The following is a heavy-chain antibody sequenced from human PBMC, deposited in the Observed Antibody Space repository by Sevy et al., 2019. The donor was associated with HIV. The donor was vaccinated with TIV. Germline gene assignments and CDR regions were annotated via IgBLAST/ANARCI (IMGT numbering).Heavy chain of an antibody. CDR1: GFTFSSYG. J-gene: IGHJ4*02. CDR3: ARDSLDTAMVTTHREAPFDY. V-gene: IGHV3-33*01. D-gene: IGHD5-18*01. Sequence: GGSLRLSCAASGFTFSSYGMHWVRQAPGKGLEWVAVIWYDGSNKYYADSVKGRFTISRDNSKNTLYLQMNSLRAEDTAVYYSARDSLDTAMVTTHREAPFDYWGQGTLVTVSS. CDR2: IWYDGSNK.